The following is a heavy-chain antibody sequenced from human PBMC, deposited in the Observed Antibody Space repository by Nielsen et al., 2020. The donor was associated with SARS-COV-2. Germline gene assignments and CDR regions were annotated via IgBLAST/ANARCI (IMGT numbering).Heavy chain of an antibody. D-gene: IGHD3-3*01. CDR2: ISYDGSNK. Sequence: GESLKISCAASGFTFSSYGMHWVRQAPGKGLEWVAVISYDGSNKYYADSVKGRFTISRDNSKNTLYLQMNSLRAEDTAVYYCAKDQDDGYYYYMDVWGKGTTVTVSS. CDR3: AKDQDDGYYYYMDV. J-gene: IGHJ6*03. CDR1: GFTFSSYG. V-gene: IGHV3-30*18.